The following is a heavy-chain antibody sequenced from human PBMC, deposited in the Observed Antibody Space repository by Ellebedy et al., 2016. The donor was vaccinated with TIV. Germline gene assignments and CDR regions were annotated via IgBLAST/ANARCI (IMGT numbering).Heavy chain of an antibody. Sequence: GESLKISCAASGSGFTFSSYAMTWVRQAPGQGLEWVSGISDSGDRTHYADSVKGRFTISRDNSKNTLHLQMNSLRAEDTAVYYCAKSGSGSYLKYFDYWGQGTLVTVSS. J-gene: IGHJ4*02. D-gene: IGHD3-10*01. CDR1: GSGFTFSSYA. CDR2: ISDSGDRT. V-gene: IGHV3-23*01. CDR3: AKSGSGSYLKYFDY.